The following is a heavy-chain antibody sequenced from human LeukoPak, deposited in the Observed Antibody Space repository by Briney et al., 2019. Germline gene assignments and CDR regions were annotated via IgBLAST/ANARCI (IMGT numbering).Heavy chain of an antibody. Sequence: GGSLRLSCAASGFTFDDYDISWVRQAPGKGLEWVSHINWNGNTIAYADFVKGRFTIARGNAKNSVSLQMNSLRAEDTALYYCARGKYSSGWDFDYWGQGTLVTVSS. CDR2: INWNGNTI. J-gene: IGHJ4*02. CDR3: ARGKYSSGWDFDY. D-gene: IGHD6-19*01. V-gene: IGHV3-20*04. CDR1: GFTFDDYD.